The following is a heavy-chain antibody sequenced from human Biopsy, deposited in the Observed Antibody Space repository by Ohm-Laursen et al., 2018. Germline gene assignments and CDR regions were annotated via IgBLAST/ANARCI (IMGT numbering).Heavy chain of an antibody. V-gene: IGHV3-9*01. Sequence: SLRLSCAAPGFTFDDYSMHWVRQVPGKGLEWVSGISWNSDDIGYADSVKGRFTISRDNARNALHLQMNSLRTEDTALYYCAKDLGLNYSDRFLFYYGMDVWGRETTVTVSS. CDR2: ISWNSDDI. J-gene: IGHJ6*02. CDR1: GFTFDDYS. CDR3: AKDLGLNYSDRFLFYYGMDV. D-gene: IGHD4-17*01.